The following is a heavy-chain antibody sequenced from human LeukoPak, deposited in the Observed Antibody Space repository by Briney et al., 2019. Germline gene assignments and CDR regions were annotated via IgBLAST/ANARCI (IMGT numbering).Heavy chain of an antibody. CDR2: IYYSGST. CDR3: ARPMVRGVNDALDI. V-gene: IGHV4-59*08. J-gene: IGHJ3*02. D-gene: IGHD3-10*01. Sequence: KPSETLSLTCTVSGGSISTYYWSWIRQPPGKGLERIGYIYYSGSTNYNPSLKSRVTISVDTSKNQFSLKLSSVTAADTAVYYCARPMVRGVNDALDIWGQGTMVTVSS. CDR1: GGSISTYY.